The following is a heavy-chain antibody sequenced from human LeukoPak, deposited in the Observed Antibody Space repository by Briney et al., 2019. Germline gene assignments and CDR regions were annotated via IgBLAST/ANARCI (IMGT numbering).Heavy chain of an antibody. CDR3: ARDPTRMTIFGVAKGDAFDI. J-gene: IGHJ3*02. CDR1: GFTFSSYA. D-gene: IGHD3-3*01. Sequence: GGSLRLSCAASGFTFSSYAMHWVRQAPGKGLEWVAVISYDGSNKYYADSVKGRFTISRDNSKNTLYLQMNSLRAEDTAVYYCARDPTRMTIFGVAKGDAFDIWGQGTMVTVSS. CDR2: ISYDGSNK. V-gene: IGHV3-30-3*01.